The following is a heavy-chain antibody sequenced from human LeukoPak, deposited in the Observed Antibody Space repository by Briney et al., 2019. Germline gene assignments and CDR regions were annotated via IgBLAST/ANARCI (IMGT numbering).Heavy chain of an antibody. D-gene: IGHD3-16*01. CDR1: GFTFSNYG. V-gene: IGHV3-30*02. CDR2: IWYDGSNK. Sequence: PGGSLRLSCAASGFTFSNYGMHWVRQAPGKGLEWVAFIWYDGSNKDHVDSVKGRFTISRDNSKNTLYLQMNSLRAEDTAVYYCTTDIMITFGGDYIDYWGQGTLVTVSS. J-gene: IGHJ4*02. CDR3: TTDIMITFGGDYIDY.